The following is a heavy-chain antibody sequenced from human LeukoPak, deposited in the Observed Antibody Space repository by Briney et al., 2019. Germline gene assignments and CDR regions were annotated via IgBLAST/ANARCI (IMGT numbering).Heavy chain of an antibody. Sequence: SETLSLTCTVSGGSISSYYWSWIRQPPGKGLEWIGHIYYSGSTNYNPSLKSRVTISVDTSKNQFSLKLSSVTAADTAVYYCAREAVEYSSGWYNWFDPWGQGTLVTVSS. CDR2: IYYSGST. J-gene: IGHJ5*02. V-gene: IGHV4-59*01. CDR1: GGSISSYY. CDR3: AREAVEYSSGWYNWFDP. D-gene: IGHD6-19*01.